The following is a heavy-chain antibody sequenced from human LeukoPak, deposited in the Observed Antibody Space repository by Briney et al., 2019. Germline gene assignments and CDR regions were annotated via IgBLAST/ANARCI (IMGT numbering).Heavy chain of an antibody. CDR2: ISPYDGDT. CDR3: ARDYCTRGGDCYKEDLFDP. V-gene: IGHV1-18*01. D-gene: IGHD2-21*02. J-gene: IGHJ5*02. CDR1: GYTFGIYG. Sequence: ASVKVSCKASGYTFGIYGISWVRQAPGQGLESMAWISPYDGDTNYAQKFEGRVTMTTETSTNTAYMELRSLRSDDTAIYYCARDYCTRGGDCYKEDLFDPWGQGTLVTVSA.